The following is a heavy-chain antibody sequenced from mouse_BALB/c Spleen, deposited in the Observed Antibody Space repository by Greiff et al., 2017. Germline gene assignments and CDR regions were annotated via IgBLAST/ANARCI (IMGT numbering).Heavy chain of an antibody. V-gene: IGHV1-69*01. J-gene: IGHJ2*01. D-gene: IGHD2-10*02. CDR1: GYTFTDYW. CDR3: ARSYGKKYFDD. CDR2: IDTSDSYT. Sequence: VQLQQPGAELVMPGASVKMSCKASGYTFTDYWMHWVKQRPGQGLEWIGAIDTSDSYTSYNQKFKGKATLTVDESSSTAYMQLSSLTSEDSAVYYCARSYGKKYFDDWGQGTTLTVSS.